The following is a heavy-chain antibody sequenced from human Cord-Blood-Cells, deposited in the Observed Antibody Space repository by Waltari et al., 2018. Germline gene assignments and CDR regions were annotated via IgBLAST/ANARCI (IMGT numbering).Heavy chain of an antibody. CDR1: GFTFDDYT. CDR2: ISWDGGST. V-gene: IGHV3-43*01. J-gene: IGHJ4*02. D-gene: IGHD4-4*01. CDR3: AKENDYSNSLFDY. Sequence: EVQLVESGGVVVQPGGSLRLSCEASGFTFDDYTMHWVRQAPGKGLEWVSLISWDGGSTYYADSVKGRFAISRDNSKNSLYLQMNSLRTEDTALYYCAKENDYSNSLFDYWGQGTLVTVSS.